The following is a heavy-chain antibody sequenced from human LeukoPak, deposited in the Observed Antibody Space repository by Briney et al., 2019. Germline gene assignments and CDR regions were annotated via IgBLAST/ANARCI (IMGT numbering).Heavy chain of an antibody. Sequence: SETLSLTCAVYGGSFSGYYWSWIRQPPGKGLEWIGEINHSGSTNYNPSLKSRVTISVDTSKNQFSLKLSSVTAADTAVYYCARGPRGYSYGYGVDCWGQGTLVTVSS. D-gene: IGHD5-18*01. V-gene: IGHV4-34*01. J-gene: IGHJ4*02. CDR2: INHSGST. CDR1: GGSFSGYY. CDR3: ARGPRGYSYGYGVDC.